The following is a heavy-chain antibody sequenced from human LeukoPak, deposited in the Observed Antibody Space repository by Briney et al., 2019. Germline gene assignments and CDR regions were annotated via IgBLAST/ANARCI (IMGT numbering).Heavy chain of an antibody. V-gene: IGHV4-34*01. CDR2: INHSGST. Sequence: SETLSLTCAVYGGSFSGYYWSWIRQPPGKGLEWIGEINHSGSTNYNPSLKSRVTISVDTSKNQFSLKLSSVTAADTAVYYCARGSFRYFDWLPRKTYFDYWGQGTLVTVSS. CDR1: GGSFSGYY. J-gene: IGHJ4*02. CDR3: ARGSFRYFDWLPRKTYFDY. D-gene: IGHD3-9*01.